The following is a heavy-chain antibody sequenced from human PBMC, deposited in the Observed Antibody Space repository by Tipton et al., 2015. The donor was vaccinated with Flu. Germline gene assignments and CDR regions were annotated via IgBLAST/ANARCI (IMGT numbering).Heavy chain of an antibody. V-gene: IGHV3-13*01. Sequence: GSLRLSCAASGFTFSSYDMHWVRQATGEGLQWVSGIDSAGDTYYLDSVKGRFTVSRDNAKNSLYLQMNSLRAGDTAVYFCARGPLPDSNWYNGMDVWGQGTTVTVFS. CDR2: IDSAGDT. CDR1: GFTFSSYD. CDR3: ARGPLPDSNWYNGMDV. J-gene: IGHJ6*02. D-gene: IGHD6-13*01.